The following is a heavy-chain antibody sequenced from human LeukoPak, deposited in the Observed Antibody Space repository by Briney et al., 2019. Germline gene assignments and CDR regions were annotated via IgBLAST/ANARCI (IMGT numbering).Heavy chain of an antibody. J-gene: IGHJ4*02. D-gene: IGHD6-19*01. Sequence: GGSLRLSCAASGFTFSSYGMHRVRQAPGKGLEWVAIISYDGSNKYYADSVKGRFTISRDNSKNTLYLQMNSLRAEDTAVYYCATDIAVAGPFDYWGQGTLVTVSS. CDR3: ATDIAVAGPFDY. V-gene: IGHV3-30*03. CDR1: GFTFSSYG. CDR2: ISYDGSNK.